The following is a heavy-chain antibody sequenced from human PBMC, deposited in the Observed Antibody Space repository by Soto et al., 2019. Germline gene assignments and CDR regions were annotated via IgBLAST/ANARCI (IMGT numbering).Heavy chain of an antibody. V-gene: IGHV3-11*01. CDR2: ISSSGSTI. CDR3: ARRPYDYVWGSDPPHFDY. J-gene: IGHJ4*02. CDR1: GFTFSDYY. D-gene: IGHD3-16*02. Sequence: QVQLVESGGGLVKPGGSLRLSCAASGFTFSDYYMSWIRQAPGKGLEWVSYISSSGSTIYYADSVKGRFTISRDNAKNSLYLQMNSLRAEDTALYYCARRPYDYVWGSDPPHFDYWGQGTLVTVSS.